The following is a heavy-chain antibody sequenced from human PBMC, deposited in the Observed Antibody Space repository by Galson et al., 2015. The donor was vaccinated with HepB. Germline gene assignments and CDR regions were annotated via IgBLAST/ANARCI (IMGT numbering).Heavy chain of an antibody. D-gene: IGHD6-19*01. CDR1: GFTFSSYS. CDR2: IYPNGVTT. V-gene: IGHV3-23*01. CDR3: AKDRQPDSGWNSDY. Sequence: SLRLSCAASGFTFSSYSMNWVRQAPGKGLEWVSAIYPNGVTTYYAESVKGRFTIYRDNSKNAVYLQMNSLRAEDTAVYYCAKDRQPDSGWNSDYCGQGTLVTVSS. J-gene: IGHJ4*02.